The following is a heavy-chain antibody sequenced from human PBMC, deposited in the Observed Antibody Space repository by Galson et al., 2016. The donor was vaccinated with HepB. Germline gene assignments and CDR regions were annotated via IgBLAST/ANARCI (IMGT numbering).Heavy chain of an antibody. Sequence: CAISGDSVSNKNVAWNWIRQSPSRGLEWLGGTYSKSKWHYDYADSVKSRITINPDTSKNQFSLQLSSVTPEDTAVYYCARAATAVRSGWRTLAPRFYYNGMDVWGQGTLVTVSS. V-gene: IGHV6-1*01. CDR1: GDSVSNKNVA. D-gene: IGHD6-19*01. J-gene: IGHJ6*02. CDR2: TYSKSKWHY. CDR3: ARAATAVRSGWRTLAPRFYYNGMDV.